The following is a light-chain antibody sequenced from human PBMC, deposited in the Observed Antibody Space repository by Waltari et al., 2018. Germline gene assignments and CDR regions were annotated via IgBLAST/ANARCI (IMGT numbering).Light chain of an antibody. CDR1: SSDVGSYNF. J-gene: IGLJ7*01. CDR2: DAV. V-gene: IGLV2-11*01. Sequence: QSALTQPRSVSGSPGQSVTISCSGPSSDVGSYNFVSWYQQHPGNAPKLLIYDAVKRPSGVPDRFSGSRSGNTASLTISGLQTEDESDYYCCSYAGSYTFVFGGGTQLTVL. CDR3: CSYAGSYTFV.